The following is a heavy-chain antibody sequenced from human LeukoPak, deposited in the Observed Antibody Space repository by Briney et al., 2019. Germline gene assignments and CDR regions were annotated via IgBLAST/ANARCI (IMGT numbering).Heavy chain of an antibody. CDR1: WFTLCRYG. CDR3: AIDRRRWLQLGYFDY. J-gene: IGHJ4*02. D-gene: IGHD5-24*01. CDR2: ISGRGGST. V-gene: IGHV3-23*01. Sequence: GGALGLSRAASWFTLCRYGMSWVRSAPGKGLEWGSAISGRGGSTFYADSVEGRFTISRDKSQNTLYLPMNSLRAEDTAVFFFAIDRRRWLQLGYFDYWGEGTLVTVSS.